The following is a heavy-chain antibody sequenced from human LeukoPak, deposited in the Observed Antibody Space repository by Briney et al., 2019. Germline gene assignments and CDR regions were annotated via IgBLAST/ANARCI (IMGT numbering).Heavy chain of an antibody. CDR2: IRAYNGNT. V-gene: IGHV1-18*01. CDR3: ARELSGYSYGSWYIDY. Sequence: GASVTASCKASGYTFSNYGINWVRQAAGQGRQWMGWIRAYNGNTKYAQKLQGRVTMTTHTSTSTAYMELRSLRSDDTAVYYCARELSGYSYGSWYIDYWGQGTLVTVSS. CDR1: GYTFSNYG. D-gene: IGHD5-18*01. J-gene: IGHJ4*02.